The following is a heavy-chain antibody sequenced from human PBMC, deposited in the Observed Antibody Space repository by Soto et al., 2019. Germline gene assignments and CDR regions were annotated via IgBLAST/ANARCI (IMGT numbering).Heavy chain of an antibody. CDR2: IYWDDDK. V-gene: IGHV2-5*02. D-gene: IGHD2-2*01. J-gene: IGHJ4*02. CDR3: VYSVRNIVVVPAARFFDY. CDR1: GFSLSTTGES. Sequence: GAAPTLANPTQTLTLTCTFSGFSLSTTGESVGWMRQTPASALEWLALIYWDDDKRYSPSQKSRLTITKDTSKDPLVLTMTKMDPVDTATYSCVYSVRNIVVVPAARFFDYWGQGTLVTVSS.